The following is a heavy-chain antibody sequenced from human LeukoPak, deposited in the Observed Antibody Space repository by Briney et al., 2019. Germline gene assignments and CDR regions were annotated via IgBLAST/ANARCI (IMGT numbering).Heavy chain of an antibody. Sequence: ASVKVSCKASGYTFTSYCMHWVRQAPGQGLEWMGIINPSGGSTSYAQKFQGRVTMTRDTSTSTVYMELSSLRSEDTAVYYCAREVGYSSSWYEGGENAFDIWGQGTMVTVSS. J-gene: IGHJ3*02. CDR2: INPSGGST. CDR3: AREVGYSSSWYEGGENAFDI. D-gene: IGHD6-13*01. V-gene: IGHV1-46*01. CDR1: GYTFTSYC.